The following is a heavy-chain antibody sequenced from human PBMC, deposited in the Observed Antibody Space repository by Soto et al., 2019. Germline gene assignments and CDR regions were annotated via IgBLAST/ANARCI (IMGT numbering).Heavy chain of an antibody. CDR3: ARDQAVAGYFDY. CDR2: INPSGGST. D-gene: IGHD6-19*01. Sequence: QVQLVQSGAEVKKPGASVKVSCNASGYTFTSYYMHWVRQAPGQGLEWMGIINPSGGSTSYAQKFQGRVTMTRDTSTSTVYMELSSLRSEDTAAYYCARDQAVAGYFDYWGQGTLVTVSS. V-gene: IGHV1-46*03. CDR1: GYTFTSYY. J-gene: IGHJ4*02.